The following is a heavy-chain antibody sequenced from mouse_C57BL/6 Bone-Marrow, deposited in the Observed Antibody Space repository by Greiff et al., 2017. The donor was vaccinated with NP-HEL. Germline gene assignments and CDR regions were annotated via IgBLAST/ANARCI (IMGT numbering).Heavy chain of an antibody. Sequence: EVKLVESGPGLVKPSQSLSLTCSVTGYSITSGYYWNWIRQFPGNKLEWMGYISYDGSNNYNPSLKNRISITRDTSKNQFFLKLNSVTTEDTATYYCARDRVYGSDWYFDVWGTGTTVTVSS. CDR1: GYSITSGYY. D-gene: IGHD1-1*01. V-gene: IGHV3-6*01. J-gene: IGHJ1*03. CDR2: ISYDGSN. CDR3: ARDRVYGSDWYFDV.